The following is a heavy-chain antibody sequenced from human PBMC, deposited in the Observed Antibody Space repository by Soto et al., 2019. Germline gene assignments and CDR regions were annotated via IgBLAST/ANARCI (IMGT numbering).Heavy chain of an antibody. Sequence: QVQLVESGGGVVQPGDSLRLSCAASGFMFSGYGMHWIRQAPGKGLEWVAVISHDGSEKYYGDSVKGRCTVSRDNSNNSLFLQIDSLGAEDTAVYYCAKLVGGVKASGAPGDWLDPWCQGTLVTVSS. CDR1: GFMFSGYG. V-gene: IGHV3-30*18. CDR2: ISHDGSEK. J-gene: IGHJ5*02. CDR3: AKLVGGVKASGAPGDWLDP. D-gene: IGHD3-3*01.